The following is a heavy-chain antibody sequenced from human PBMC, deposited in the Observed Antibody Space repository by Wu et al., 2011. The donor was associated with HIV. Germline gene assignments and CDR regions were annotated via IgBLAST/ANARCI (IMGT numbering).Heavy chain of an antibody. CDR3: ARGGPYYYDSSGNLYAFGSNGEAFDI. CDR1: GYTFIGFY. Sequence: QVQLVQSGAEVKKPGASVKVSCKASGYTFIGFYIHWVRQAPGQGLEWMGWINPNSGGTNYAQKFQGRATMTRDTSINTAYMDLSSLRSDDTAVYYCARGGPYYYDSSGNLYAFGSNGEAFDIWGQGTMVTVSS. CDR2: INPNSGGT. D-gene: IGHD3-22*01. V-gene: IGHV1-2*02. J-gene: IGHJ3*02.